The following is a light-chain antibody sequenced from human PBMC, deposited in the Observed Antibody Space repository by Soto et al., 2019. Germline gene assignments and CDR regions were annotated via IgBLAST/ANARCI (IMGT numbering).Light chain of an antibody. CDR2: DAS. CDR3: QQYSNWPPLYT. J-gene: IGKJ2*01. V-gene: IGKV3-15*01. Sequence: EIVMTQSPATLSVSPGERATLSCRASQSVSSYLAWYQQKPGLPPRLLIYDASTRATGIPDRFSGSGSGTDFPLTISILQFADFAVDYCQQYSNWPPLYTFGRGTKLEIK. CDR1: QSVSSY.